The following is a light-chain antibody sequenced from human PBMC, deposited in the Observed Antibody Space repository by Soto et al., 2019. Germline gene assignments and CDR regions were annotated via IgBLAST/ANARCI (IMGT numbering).Light chain of an antibody. Sequence: EILMTQSPVTLSLSPGDRATLSCRASQNIDSNLAWYQQRPGQAPRLLIYGASTRATGVPARFSGSGSGTEFTLTISSLQSEDFAFYYCHQYKRWPRLMAFGGGTKVEIK. CDR2: GAS. J-gene: IGKJ4*01. V-gene: IGKV3D-15*01. CDR1: QNIDSN. CDR3: HQYKRWPRLMA.